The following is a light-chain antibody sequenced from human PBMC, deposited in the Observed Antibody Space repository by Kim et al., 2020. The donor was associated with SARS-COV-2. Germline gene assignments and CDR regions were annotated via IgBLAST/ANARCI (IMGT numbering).Light chain of an antibody. CDR2: AKC. CDR3: ATWDGSPNAWV. CDR1: NANNGANH. V-gene: IGLV1-44*01. Sequence: GQRGRICSSGGNANNGANHVNWYQQAPGTAPKLLIYAKCRRPSGVPARISVSQSGTSASLAISGLQSEDGGYYYCATWDGSPNAWVFGGGTQLTVL. J-gene: IGLJ3*02.